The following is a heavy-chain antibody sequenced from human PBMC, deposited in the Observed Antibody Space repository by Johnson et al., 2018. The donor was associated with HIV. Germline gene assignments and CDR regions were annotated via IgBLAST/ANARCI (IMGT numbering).Heavy chain of an antibody. J-gene: IGHJ3*02. CDR2: IYSGGST. V-gene: IGHV3-66*02. D-gene: IGHD6-6*01. CDR1: GFTVSSNY. CDR3: AREATGSSYAFDI. Sequence: VQLMESGGGLVQPGGSLRLSCAASGFTVSSNYMSWVRQAPGKRLEWVSVIYSGGSTYYADSVKGRFTISRDNSKTTLYLQMNSLRAEDTAVYYCAREATGSSYAFDIWGQGTMVTVSS.